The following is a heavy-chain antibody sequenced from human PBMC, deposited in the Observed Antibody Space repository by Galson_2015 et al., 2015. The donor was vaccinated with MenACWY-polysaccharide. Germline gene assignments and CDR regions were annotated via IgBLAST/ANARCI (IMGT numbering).Heavy chain of an antibody. D-gene: IGHD3-16*02. CDR1: GFSLSTSGVG. J-gene: IGHJ6*02. CDR2: LYWDDDK. V-gene: IGHV2-5*02. CDR3: AHSPFPITFGGVIARESRGMDV. Sequence: PALVKPTQTPTLTCTFSGFSLSTSGVGVGWIRQPPGKALEWLALLYWDDDKRYSPSLKSRLTITKDTSKIQVVLTMPNLDPVDTATYYCAHSPFPITFGGVIARESRGMDVWGQGTTVTVSS.